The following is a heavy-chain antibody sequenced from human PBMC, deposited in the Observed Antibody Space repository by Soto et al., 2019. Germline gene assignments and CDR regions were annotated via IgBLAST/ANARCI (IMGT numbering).Heavy chain of an antibody. CDR1: GFTFSSYS. J-gene: IGHJ4*02. CDR2: ISSGSITI. CDR3: ARDFGYGDYVDC. Sequence: GGSLRLSCAASGFTFSSYSMNWVRQAPGKGLEWVSYISSGSITIYYADSAKGRFTISRDNAKNSLYLQLNSLRDEDTAVYYCARDFGYGDYVDCWGQGTLVTVSS. D-gene: IGHD4-17*01. V-gene: IGHV3-48*02.